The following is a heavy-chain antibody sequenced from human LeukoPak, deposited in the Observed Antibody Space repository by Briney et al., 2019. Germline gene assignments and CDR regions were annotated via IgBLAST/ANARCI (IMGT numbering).Heavy chain of an antibody. CDR1: GFTFSSYA. V-gene: IGHV3-23*01. CDR3: AKGGYCSSTSCYVNWFDP. CDR2: ISGSGGST. J-gene: IGHJ5*02. D-gene: IGHD2-2*01. Sequence: PGGSLRLSCAAYGFTFSSYAMSWVRQAPGKGLEWVSAISGSGGSTYYADSVKGRFTISRDNSKNTLYLQMNSLRAEDTAVYYCAKGGYCSSTSCYVNWFDPWGQGTLVTVSS.